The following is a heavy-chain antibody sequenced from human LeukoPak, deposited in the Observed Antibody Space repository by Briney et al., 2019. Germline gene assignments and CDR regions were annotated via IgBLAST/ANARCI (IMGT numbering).Heavy chain of an antibody. CDR3: ARRAGAYSHPYDY. D-gene: IGHD4/OR15-4a*01. CDR2: IYYSGST. CDR1: GGSISSYY. J-gene: IGHJ4*02. V-gene: IGHV4-59*01. Sequence: SETLSFTCTVSGGSISSYYWSWIRQPPGKGLEWIGYIYYSGSTNYKPSLKSRVTISVDTSKNQFSLKLSSVTAADTAVYYCARRAGAYSHPYDYWGQGTLVTVSS.